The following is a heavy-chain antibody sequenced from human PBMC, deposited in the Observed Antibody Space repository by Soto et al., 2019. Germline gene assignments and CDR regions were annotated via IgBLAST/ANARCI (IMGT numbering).Heavy chain of an antibody. CDR1: GYTFTGYY. CDR2: INPSGGST. V-gene: IGHV1-46*01. Sequence: GASVKVSCKASGYTFTGYYMHWVRQAPGQGLEWMGIINPSGGSTSYAQKFQGRVTMTRDTSTSTVYMELSSLRSEDTAVYYCASQQLVDYPFDYWGQGTLVTVSS. CDR3: ASQQLVDYPFDY. D-gene: IGHD6-13*01. J-gene: IGHJ4*02.